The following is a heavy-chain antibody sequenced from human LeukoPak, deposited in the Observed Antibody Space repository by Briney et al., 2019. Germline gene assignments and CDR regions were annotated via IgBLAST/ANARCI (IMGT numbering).Heavy chain of an antibody. Sequence: GGSLRLSCAASGFTFSNYAMSWVRQAPGKGPEWVSALSGSGDNTYYADSVKGRFTISRDNSKNTLYLQMNSLRAEDTALYYCARPASRGVGRYFDLWGRGSLVTVSS. J-gene: IGHJ2*01. CDR3: ARPASRGVGRYFDL. D-gene: IGHD3-10*01. CDR1: GFTFSNYA. V-gene: IGHV3-23*01. CDR2: LSGSGDNT.